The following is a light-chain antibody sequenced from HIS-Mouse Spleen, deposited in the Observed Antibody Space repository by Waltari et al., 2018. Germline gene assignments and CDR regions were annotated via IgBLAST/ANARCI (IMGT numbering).Light chain of an antibody. Sequence: QSALTQPASVSGSPGQSTTHPCTGTSTDVGGSNSVSWYQQHPGKAPKLMIYDVSNRPSGVSNRFSGSNSGNTATLTISRVEAGDEADYYCQVWDSSSDHVVFGGGTKLTVL. CDR2: DVS. V-gene: IGLV2-14*03. CDR1: STDVGGSNS. J-gene: IGLJ2*01. CDR3: QVWDSSSDHVV.